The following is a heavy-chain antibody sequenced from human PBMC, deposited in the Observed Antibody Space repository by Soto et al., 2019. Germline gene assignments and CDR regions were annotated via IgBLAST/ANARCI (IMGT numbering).Heavy chain of an antibody. CDR2: IDPSDSYT. V-gene: IGHV5-10-1*01. CDR1: GYSFTSYW. CDR3: AIWTLTGPVPFYFDY. D-gene: IGHD1-20*01. J-gene: IGHJ4*02. Sequence: LGESLKISCKGSGYSFTSYWISWVRQMPGKGLEWMGRIDPSDSYTNYSPSFQGHVTISADKSISTAYLQWSSLKASDTAMYYCAIWTLTGPVPFYFDYWGQGTLVTVSS.